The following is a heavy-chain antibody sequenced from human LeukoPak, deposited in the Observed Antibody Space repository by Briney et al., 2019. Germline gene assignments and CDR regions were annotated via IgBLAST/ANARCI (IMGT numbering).Heavy chain of an antibody. CDR3: ARALMGATYFDY. Sequence: KPSETLSLTCTVSGGSISSYYWSWIRQPPGKGLEWIGYIYYSGSTNYNPSLKSRVTISVDTSKNQFSLKLSSVTAADTAVYYCARALMGATYFDYWGQGTLVTVSS. CDR2: IYYSGST. CDR1: GGSISSYY. J-gene: IGHJ4*02. V-gene: IGHV4-59*01. D-gene: IGHD1-26*01.